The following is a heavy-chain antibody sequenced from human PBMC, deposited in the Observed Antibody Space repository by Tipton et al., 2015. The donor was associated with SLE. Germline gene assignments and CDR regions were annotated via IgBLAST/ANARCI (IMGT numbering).Heavy chain of an antibody. CDR1: GFTFSSYS. D-gene: IGHD5-18*01. CDR2: ISSSSSYI. J-gene: IGHJ4*02. Sequence: SLRLSCAASGFTFSSYSMNWVRQAPGKGLEWVSSISSSSSYIYYADSVKGRFTISRDNAKNSLYLQMNSLRAEDTAVYYCARNPDTAMVNYWGQGTLVTASS. V-gene: IGHV3-21*01. CDR3: ARNPDTAMVNY.